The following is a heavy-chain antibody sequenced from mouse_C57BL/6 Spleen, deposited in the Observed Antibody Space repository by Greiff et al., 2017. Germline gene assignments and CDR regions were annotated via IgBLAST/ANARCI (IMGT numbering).Heavy chain of an antibody. CDR3: ARNGLTVVDAMDY. V-gene: IGHV1-85*01. J-gene: IGHJ4*01. D-gene: IGHD1-1*01. CDR1: GYTFTSYD. Sequence: VKLVEYGPELVKPGASVKLSCKASGYTFTSYDINWVKQRPGQGLEWIGWIYPRDGSTKYNEKFKGKATLTVDTSSSTAYMELHSLTSEDSAVYFCARNGLTVVDAMDYWGQGTSVTVSS. CDR2: IYPRDGST.